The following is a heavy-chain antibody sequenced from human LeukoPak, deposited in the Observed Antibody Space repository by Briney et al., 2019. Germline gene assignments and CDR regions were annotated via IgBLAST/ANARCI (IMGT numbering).Heavy chain of an antibody. CDR3: VRDGGVSGYDLLDY. V-gene: IGHV3-7*01. J-gene: IGHJ4*02. CDR1: GFTFSHYW. D-gene: IGHD5-12*01. Sequence: GGSLRLSCAASGFTFSHYWMTWGRQAPGKGLEWVAHINQDGSEEHYMDSVKARFTISRDNAKNSLSLQMNSLRAEDTAVYYCVRDGGVSGYDLLDYWGQGTLVTVSS. CDR2: INQDGSEE.